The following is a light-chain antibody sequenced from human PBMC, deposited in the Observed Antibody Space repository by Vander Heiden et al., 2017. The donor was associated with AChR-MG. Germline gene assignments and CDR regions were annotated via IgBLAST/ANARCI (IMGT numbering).Light chain of an antibody. CDR2: NTS. J-gene: IGKJ2*01. CDR1: QSVTSIY. Sequence: ELVLTQSPGTLSLSPGERATLSCRASQSVTSIYFAWYQQKPGQPPRLLIYNTSSRATGIPDRFSGSGSGTDFTLTISRLEPEDFAVYYCQHYGSSSYTFGQGTKLEI. CDR3: QHYGSSSYT. V-gene: IGKV3-20*01.